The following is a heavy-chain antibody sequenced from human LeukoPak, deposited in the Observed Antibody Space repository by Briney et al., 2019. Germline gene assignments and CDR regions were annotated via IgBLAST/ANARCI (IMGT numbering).Heavy chain of an antibody. D-gene: IGHD2/OR15-2a*01. V-gene: IGHV3-53*01. CDR2: LYSDGSA. CDR1: GSSVSSNY. Sequence: PGGSLRLSCVASGSSVSSNYMSWVRQPPGKGLEWVSLLYSDGSAFYADSVKGRFTISRDNSKNTVYLQMNMLRAEDTAVYYCARDSSSFPNYFDSWGQGTLLTVSS. CDR3: ARDSSSFPNYFDS. J-gene: IGHJ4*02.